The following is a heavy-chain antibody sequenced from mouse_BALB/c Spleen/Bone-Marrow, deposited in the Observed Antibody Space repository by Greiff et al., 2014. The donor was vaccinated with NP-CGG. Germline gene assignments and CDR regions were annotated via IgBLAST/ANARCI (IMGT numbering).Heavy chain of an antibody. CDR1: GDSITSGY. CDR3: ARYNYRYDGGFAY. J-gene: IGHJ3*01. D-gene: IGHD2-14*01. Sequence: EVQLVESGPSLVKPSQTLSLTCSVTGDSITSGYWNWIRKFPGNKLEYMGYISYSGSTYYNPSLKSRISITRDTSKNQYYLQLNSVTTEDTATYYCARYNYRYDGGFAYWGQGTLVTVSA. CDR2: ISYSGST. V-gene: IGHV3-8*02.